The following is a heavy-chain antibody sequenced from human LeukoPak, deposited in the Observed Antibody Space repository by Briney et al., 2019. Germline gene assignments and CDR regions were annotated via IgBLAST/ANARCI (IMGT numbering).Heavy chain of an antibody. D-gene: IGHD1-14*01. Sequence: WEPLSLPCAVYGGSFSGYYWSWIRQPPGEGLEWIGEINHSGSTNYNPSLKSRVTISVDTSKNQFSLKLSSVTAADTAVYNCSKGSGPAAWGQATLVTVSS. J-gene: IGHJ5*02. CDR3: SKGSGPAA. CDR1: GGSFSGYY. V-gene: IGHV4-34*01. CDR2: INHSGST.